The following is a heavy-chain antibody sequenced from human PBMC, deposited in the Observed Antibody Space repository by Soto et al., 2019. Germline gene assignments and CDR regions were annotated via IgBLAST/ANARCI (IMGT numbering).Heavy chain of an antibody. CDR2: ISHSGTT. J-gene: IGHJ6*02. CDR1: GFPISSTYS. Sequence: NPSETLSLTCLVSGFPISSTYSWGWIRQPPGKGLEWIGSISHSGTTSYSPSLTSRVSISVDTSKNQVSLKLTSVTAADTAVYFCARVTMVIRDSDHFGVDVWGHGTTVTAP. V-gene: IGHV4-38-2*02. CDR3: ARVTMVIRDSDHFGVDV. D-gene: IGHD4-17*01.